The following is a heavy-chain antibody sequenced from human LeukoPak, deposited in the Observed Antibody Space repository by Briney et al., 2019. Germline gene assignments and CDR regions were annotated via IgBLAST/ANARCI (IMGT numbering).Heavy chain of an antibody. CDR2: IYYSGST. Sequence: SETLSLTCTVSGGSISSSSYYWGWIRQPPGKGLEWIGSIYYSGSTYYNPSLKSRVTISVDTSKNQFSLKLSSVTAADTAVYYCARCLTYSYSSSWVGRFDYWGQGTLVTVSS. J-gene: IGHJ4*02. V-gene: IGHV4-39*01. D-gene: IGHD6-13*01. CDR3: ARCLTYSYSSSWVGRFDY. CDR1: GGSISSSSYY.